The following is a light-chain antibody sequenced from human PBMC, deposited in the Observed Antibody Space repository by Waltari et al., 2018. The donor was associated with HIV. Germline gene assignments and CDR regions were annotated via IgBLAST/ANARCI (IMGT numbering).Light chain of an antibody. Sequence: QSALTQPASVSGSPGQAITISCTGSRRDVGTYDYISWYQQPPGTAPKLLISDVTERPSGISNRFAGSKSGTTASLTISGLQAEDEAEYFCCSFAGSNFVFGSGTKVTVL. J-gene: IGLJ1*01. V-gene: IGLV2-23*02. CDR3: CSFAGSNFV. CDR2: DVT. CDR1: RRDVGTYDY.